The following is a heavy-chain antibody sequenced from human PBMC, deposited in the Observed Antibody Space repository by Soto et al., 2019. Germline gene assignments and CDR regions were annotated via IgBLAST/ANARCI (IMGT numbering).Heavy chain of an antibody. CDR2: IYYSGST. Sequence: SETLSLTCTVSGGSISSYYWSWIRQPPGKGLEWIGYIYYSGSTNYNPSLKSRVTISVDTSKNQFSLKLSSVTAAGTAVYYCAREGHDYGFDYWGQGTLVTVSS. CDR3: AREGHDYGFDY. D-gene: IGHD4-17*01. J-gene: IGHJ4*02. CDR1: GGSISSYY. V-gene: IGHV4-59*01.